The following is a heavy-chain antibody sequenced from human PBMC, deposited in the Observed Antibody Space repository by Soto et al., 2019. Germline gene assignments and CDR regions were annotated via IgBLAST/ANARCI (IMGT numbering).Heavy chain of an antibody. CDR3: ARDWRDGYTLGY. V-gene: IGHV1-3*01. J-gene: IGHJ4*02. D-gene: IGHD5-12*01. Sequence: ASVKVSCKASGYTFTSYAMHWVRQAPGQRLEWMGWINAGNGNTKYSQKFQGRVTITRDTSASTAYMELSSLRSEDTAVYYCARDWRDGYTLGYWGQGTLVTVSS. CDR1: GYTFTSYA. CDR2: INAGNGNT.